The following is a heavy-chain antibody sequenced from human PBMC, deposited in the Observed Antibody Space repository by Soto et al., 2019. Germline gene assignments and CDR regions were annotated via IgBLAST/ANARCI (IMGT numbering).Heavy chain of an antibody. CDR3: ARDAGDGTFDF. Sequence: GASVKVSCKASGYTFSSYAMHWVRQAPGQRLEWMGWINAGYGNTKSSQKFQGRGTISRDTSASTAYMELTSLRSEDTAVYYCARDAGDGTFDFWGQGTLVTVSS. CDR1: GYTFSSYA. V-gene: IGHV1-3*01. D-gene: IGHD7-27*01. J-gene: IGHJ4*02. CDR2: INAGYGNT.